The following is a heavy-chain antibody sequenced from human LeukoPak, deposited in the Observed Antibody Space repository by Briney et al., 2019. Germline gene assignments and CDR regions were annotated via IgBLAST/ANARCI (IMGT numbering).Heavy chain of an antibody. D-gene: IGHD6-13*01. CDR3: ARTLYSSPYYYYGMDV. CDR1: GYSFTSYW. V-gene: IGHV5-51*01. J-gene: IGHJ6*02. CDR2: IYPGDSDT. Sequence: GESLKISCQGSGYSFTSYWIGWVRQMPGKGLEWMGIIYPGDSDTRYSPSFQGQVTISADKSISTAYLQWSSLKASDTAMYYCARTLYSSPYYYYGMDVWGQGTTVTVSS.